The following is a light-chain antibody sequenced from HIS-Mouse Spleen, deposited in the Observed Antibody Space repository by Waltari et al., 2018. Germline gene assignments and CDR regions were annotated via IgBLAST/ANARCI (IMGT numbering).Light chain of an antibody. V-gene: IGLV1-47*01. Sequence: QSVLTQPPSASGTPGQRVTISCSGSSSNIGSNYVYWYQRLPGTAPKRLIYGNNHRPSGVXDRLSGSKSGTXASLAVSGLRSGDEADYYCAAWDDSLSGPVFGGGTKLTV. J-gene: IGLJ3*02. CDR3: AAWDDSLSGPV. CDR2: GNN. CDR1: SSNIGSNY.